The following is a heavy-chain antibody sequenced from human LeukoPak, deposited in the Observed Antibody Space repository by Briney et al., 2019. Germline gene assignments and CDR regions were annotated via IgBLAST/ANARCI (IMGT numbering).Heavy chain of an antibody. V-gene: IGHV4-39*01. J-gene: IGHJ4*02. CDR2: IYYSGST. CDR1: GGSISSSSYY. Sequence: PSETLSLTCTVSGGSISSSSYYWGWIRQPPGKGLEWIGSIYYSGSTYYNPSLKSRVTISVDTSKNQFSLKLSPVTAADTAVYYCASVKVSEVQWLDRFDYWGQGALVTVSS. CDR3: ASVKVSEVQWLDRFDY. D-gene: IGHD6-19*01.